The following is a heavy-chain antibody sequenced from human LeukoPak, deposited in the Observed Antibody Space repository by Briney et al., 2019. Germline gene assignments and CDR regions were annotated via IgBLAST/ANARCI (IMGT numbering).Heavy chain of an antibody. CDR1: GYTFTSYG. CDR3: ASKGVAGGVAKNYYYYYGMDV. Sequence: SVKVSCKASGYTFTSYGISWVRQAPGQGLEWMGGIIPIFGTANYAQKFQGRVTITADESTSTAYMELSSLRSEDTAVYYCASKGVAGGVAKNYYYYYGMDVWGQGTTVTVSS. CDR2: IIPIFGTA. J-gene: IGHJ6*02. D-gene: IGHD2-15*01. V-gene: IGHV1-69*13.